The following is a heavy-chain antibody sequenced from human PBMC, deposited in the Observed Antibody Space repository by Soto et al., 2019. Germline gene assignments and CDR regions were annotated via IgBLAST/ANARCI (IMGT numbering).Heavy chain of an antibody. D-gene: IGHD3-22*01. CDR2: ISYDGSNK. CDR3: AKGYYYDDSGYSIYFDY. V-gene: IGHV3-30*18. J-gene: IGHJ4*02. Sequence: GGSHRLSCAASGFICISYGMHWVRQATGKGLEWVAVISYDGSNKYYADSVKGRFTISRDNSKNTLYLQMNSLRAEDTAVYYCAKGYYYDDSGYSIYFDYWGQGTLVTVSS. CDR1: GFICISYG.